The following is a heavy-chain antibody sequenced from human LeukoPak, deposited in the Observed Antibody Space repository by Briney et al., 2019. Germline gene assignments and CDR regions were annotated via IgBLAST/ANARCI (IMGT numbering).Heavy chain of an antibody. CDR2: INHSGST. CDR3: ARGRRGTMVRGVIGRGEPNWFDP. J-gene: IGHJ5*02. Sequence: SETLSFTCAVYGGSFSGYYWSWIRQPPGKGLEWIGEINHSGSTNYNPSLKSRVTISVDTSKNQFSLKLSSVTAADTAVYYCARGRRGTMVRGVIGRGEPNWFDPWGQGTLVTVSS. CDR1: GGSFSGYY. D-gene: IGHD3-10*01. V-gene: IGHV4-34*01.